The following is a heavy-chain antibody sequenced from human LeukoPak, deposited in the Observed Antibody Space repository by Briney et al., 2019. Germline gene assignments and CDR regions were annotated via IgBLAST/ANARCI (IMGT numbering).Heavy chain of an antibody. Sequence: PSQILSLTCTVSGASISSGDYFWSWIRQAPGQGLEWIGNIYYSGSTSSNPSLRSRTTLSVDTSKNEFSLRLRSVTAADTAVYYCARQTYYDNRLLFAYWGQGILVTVSS. CDR1: GASISSGDYF. V-gene: IGHV4-30-4*08. CDR2: IYYSGST. CDR3: ARQTYYDNRLLFAY. J-gene: IGHJ4*02. D-gene: IGHD3-22*01.